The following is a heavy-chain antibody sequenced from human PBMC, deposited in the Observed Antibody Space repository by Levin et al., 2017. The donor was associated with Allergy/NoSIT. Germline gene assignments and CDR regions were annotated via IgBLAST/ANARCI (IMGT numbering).Heavy chain of an antibody. CDR1: GYTFTDFG. CDR3: ARGLGDVVEPAERFDF. J-gene: IGHJ4*02. V-gene: IGHV1-18*01. Sequence: GASVKVSCKASGYTFTDFGISWVRQAPGQGLEWMGLISAYNGKTNYAQRLQGRVTMTTDTSTSTAYMEVRSLTSDDTAIYYCARGLGDVVEPAERFDFWGQGTLVTVSS. CDR2: ISAYNGKT. D-gene: IGHD2-2*01.